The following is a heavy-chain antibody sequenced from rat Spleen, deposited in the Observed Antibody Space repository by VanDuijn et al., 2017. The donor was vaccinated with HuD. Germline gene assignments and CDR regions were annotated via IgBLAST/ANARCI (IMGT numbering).Heavy chain of an antibody. CDR2: ISYEGSGT. V-gene: IGHV5-22*01. Sequence: EVQLVESGGGLVQPGRSVRLSCAASGFTFSNFPMAWVRQAPTKGLEWVATISYEGSGTYYGDSVKGRFTISRDNAKSTLYLQMDSLRSEDTAIYYCATPTPGIPFAYWGQGTLVTVSS. CDR1: GFTFSNFP. J-gene: IGHJ3*01. CDR3: ATPTPGIPFAY. D-gene: IGHD1-4*01.